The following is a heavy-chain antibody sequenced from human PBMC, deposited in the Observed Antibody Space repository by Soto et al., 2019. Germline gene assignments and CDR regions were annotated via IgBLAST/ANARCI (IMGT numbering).Heavy chain of an antibody. CDR1: GYTVASFG. Sequence: QVQLVQSGAEVKKPGASVKVSCKASGYTVASFGFSWVRQAPGQGLEWMGWISAYNGDTNYPQKFQGRVTLTTDTSTTTAYMELRSLRSDDTAVYYCARDWRFFDCGYFSTLQFWGQGTQVTVSS. J-gene: IGHJ1*01. CDR2: ISAYNGDT. CDR3: ARDWRFFDCGYFSTLQF. V-gene: IGHV1-18*01. D-gene: IGHD3-22*01.